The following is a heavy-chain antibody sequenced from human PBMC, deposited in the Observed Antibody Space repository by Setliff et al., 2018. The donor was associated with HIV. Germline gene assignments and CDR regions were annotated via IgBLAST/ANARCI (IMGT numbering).Heavy chain of an antibody. D-gene: IGHD6-13*01. V-gene: IGHV4-31*03. CDR1: GVSISNGDHY. CDR3: ARVVWTAAAGTLDYHYYGLDV. J-gene: IGHJ6*02. CDR2: IYYTGTT. Sequence: SETLSLTCTVSGVSISNGDHYWNWIRQHPGKGLEWIGYIYYTGTTYYNPSLENRVTMSVDTSKNQVSLKLTSVTAADTAVYYCARVVWTAAAGTLDYHYYGLDVWGQGTTVTVSS.